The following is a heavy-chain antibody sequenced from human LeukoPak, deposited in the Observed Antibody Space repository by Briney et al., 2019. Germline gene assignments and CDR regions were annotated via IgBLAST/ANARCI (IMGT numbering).Heavy chain of an antibody. D-gene: IGHD2-2*01. CDR2: ISGSGDNT. CDR3: ATHQPANYYYGMDV. J-gene: IGHJ6*02. V-gene: IGHV3-23*01. Sequence: GGSLRLSCAASGFTFSSYAMSWVRQAPGKGLEWVSGISGSGDNTYYADSVKGRFTISRDNSKNTMYLQMNRLRAEDTAIYYCATHQPANYYYGMDVWGQGTTVTVSS. CDR1: GFTFSSYA.